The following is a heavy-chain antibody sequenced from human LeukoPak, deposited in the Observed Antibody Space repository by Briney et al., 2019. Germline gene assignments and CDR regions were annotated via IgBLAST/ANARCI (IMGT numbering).Heavy chain of an antibody. CDR2: INPNSGGT. Sequence: ASLKASCKASGYTFTGYYIHWVRQAPGQGLEWMGWINPNSGGTNFAHKFQGRVTMTRDTSISTAYMDLSRLRSDDTAVYYCARGFSDYWGQGTLVTVSS. J-gene: IGHJ4*02. CDR3: ARGFSDY. V-gene: IGHV1-2*02. CDR1: GYTFTGYY.